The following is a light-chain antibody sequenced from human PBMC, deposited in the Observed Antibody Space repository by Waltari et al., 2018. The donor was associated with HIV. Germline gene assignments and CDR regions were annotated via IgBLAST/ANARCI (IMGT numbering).Light chain of an antibody. CDR2: EVS. Sequence: QSALTQPASVSGSPGQSITISCTGSSSDVGGYNHVHWYQQHPGKAPKLMIFEVSNRPSGVSNRFSGSKSGNTASLTISGLQAEDEADYYCKSYTGSSTPWVFGGGTKLTVL. CDR3: KSYTGSSTPWV. J-gene: IGLJ3*02. V-gene: IGLV2-14*01. CDR1: SSDVGGYNH.